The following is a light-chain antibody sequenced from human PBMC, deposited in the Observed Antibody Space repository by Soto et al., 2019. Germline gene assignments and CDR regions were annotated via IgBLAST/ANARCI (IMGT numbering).Light chain of an antibody. CDR1: QSISSY. V-gene: IGKV1-39*01. CDR2: AAS. J-gene: IGKJ1*01. Sequence: DIQMTQSPSSLSASVGDRVTITCRASQSISSYLHWYQQKPGKAPKLLIYAASSLKSGVPSRFSGSGSGTDFTLTISSLQPEDFATYYCQQSYSTLSWTFGQGTKVEIK. CDR3: QQSYSTLSWT.